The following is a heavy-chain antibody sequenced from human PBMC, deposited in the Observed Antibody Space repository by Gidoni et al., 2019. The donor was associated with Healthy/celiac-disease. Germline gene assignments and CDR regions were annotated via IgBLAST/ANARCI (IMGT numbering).Heavy chain of an antibody. Sequence: QVQLVESGGGVVQPGRSLRLSCAASGFPFSSYGMHWVRQAPGKGLEWVAVIWYDGSNKYYADSVKGRFTISRDNSKNTLYLQMNSLRAEDTAVYYCARAPRVVVITYLDYWGQGTLVTVSS. J-gene: IGHJ4*02. CDR3: ARAPRVVVITYLDY. CDR2: IWYDGSNK. V-gene: IGHV3-33*01. CDR1: GFPFSSYG. D-gene: IGHD3-22*01.